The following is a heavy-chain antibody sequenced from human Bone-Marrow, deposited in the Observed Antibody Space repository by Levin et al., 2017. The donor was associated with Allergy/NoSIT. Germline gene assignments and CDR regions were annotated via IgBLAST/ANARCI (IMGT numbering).Heavy chain of an antibody. CDR3: ARDDYYGSGSPNGLYYYGMDV. Sequence: GGSLRLSCAASGFTFSSYWMSWVRQAPGKGLEWVANIKQDGSEKYYVDSVKGRFTISRDNAKNSLYLQMNSLRAEDTAVYYCARDDYYGSGSPNGLYYYGMDVWGQGTTVTVSS. CDR1: GFTFSSYW. D-gene: IGHD3-10*01. CDR2: IKQDGSEK. V-gene: IGHV3-7*01. J-gene: IGHJ6*02.